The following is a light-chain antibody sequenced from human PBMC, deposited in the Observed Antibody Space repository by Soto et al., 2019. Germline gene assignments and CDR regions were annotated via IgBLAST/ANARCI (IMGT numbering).Light chain of an antibody. CDR1: RRDVGGYNY. V-gene: IGLV2-14*01. CDR3: SSYTTISTYV. J-gene: IGLJ1*01. Sequence: QAVLAQPSPLFGCSWRLSTLSRPRTRRDVGGYNYVSWYQQHPGKAPKLMIYDVRNRPSGVSNRFSGSKSVNTASLTISGLQAEDEADYYCSSYTTISTYVFGTGTKVTVL. CDR2: DVR.